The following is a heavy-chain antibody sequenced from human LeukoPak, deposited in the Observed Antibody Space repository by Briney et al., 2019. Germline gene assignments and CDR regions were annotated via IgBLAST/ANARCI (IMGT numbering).Heavy chain of an antibody. CDR1: GFTFSSYW. CDR3: ARDGGYVLGGDAFDI. J-gene: IGHJ3*02. V-gene: IGHV3-7*01. CDR2: IKQDGSEK. Sequence: GGSLRLSCAASGFTFSSYWMSWVRQAPGKGLEWVANIKQDGSEKYYVDSVKGRFTISRDNAKNSLYLQMNSLRAEDTAVYYCARDGGYVLGGDAFDIWGQGTMVTVSS. D-gene: IGHD5-12*01.